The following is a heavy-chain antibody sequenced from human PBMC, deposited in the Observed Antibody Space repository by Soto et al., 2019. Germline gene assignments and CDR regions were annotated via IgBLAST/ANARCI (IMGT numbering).Heavy chain of an antibody. CDR3: ARSRDGYDY. J-gene: IGHJ4*02. Sequence: VQLVQSGAEVRKPGGSLRLSCAASGFPFSSYWMSWVRQAPGKGLEWVANIKQDGSEKYYVDSVKGRFTISRDNAKNSLYLQMNSLRAEDTAVYYCARSRDGYDYWGQGTLVTVSS. CDR1: GFPFSSYW. V-gene: IGHV3-7*01. D-gene: IGHD5-12*01. CDR2: IKQDGSEK.